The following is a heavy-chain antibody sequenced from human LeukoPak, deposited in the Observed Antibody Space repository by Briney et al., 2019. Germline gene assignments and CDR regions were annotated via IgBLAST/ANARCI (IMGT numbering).Heavy chain of an antibody. CDR2: INPSGGST. V-gene: IGHV1-46*01. CDR3: ARGSGRPNSYYYYMDV. CDR1: GYTFTSYY. Sequence: GASVKVSCKASGYTFTSYYMHWVRQAPGQGLEWMGIINPSGGSTSYAQKFQGRVTMTTDTSTSTAYMELRSLRSDDTAVYYCARGSGRPNSYYYYMDVWGKGTTVTISS. J-gene: IGHJ6*03. D-gene: IGHD3-10*01.